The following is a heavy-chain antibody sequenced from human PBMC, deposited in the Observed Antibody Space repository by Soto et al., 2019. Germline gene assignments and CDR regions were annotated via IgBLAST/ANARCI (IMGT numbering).Heavy chain of an antibody. CDR1: GGSVNSGGYH. D-gene: IGHD1-1*01. CDR3: ARAPIPNWNYYGMDV. J-gene: IGHJ6*02. V-gene: IGHV4-31*01. Sequence: QVQLQESGPGQVKPAQTLSLTCTVSGGSVNSGGYHWSWIRQHPGKVLEWIGDSYYSGSTYYNPSLTSPVTISIDTSTNHSSLPLSALTAADTAVYYCARAPIPNWNYYGMDVWGQGTTVTVSS. CDR2: SYYSGST.